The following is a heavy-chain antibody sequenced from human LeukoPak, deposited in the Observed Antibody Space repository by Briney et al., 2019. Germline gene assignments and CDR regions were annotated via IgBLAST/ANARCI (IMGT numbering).Heavy chain of an antibody. CDR2: ISSSSSYI. CDR3: AREGDDYEGDY. D-gene: IGHD4-17*01. J-gene: IGHJ4*02. CDR1: GFTFSSYS. V-gene: IGHV3-21*01. Sequence: GGSLRLSCAASGFTFSSYSMNWVRQAPGKGLEWVSSISSSSSYIYYADSVKGRFTISRDNAKNSLYLQMNSLRAEDAAVYYCAREGDDYEGDYWGQGTLVTVSS.